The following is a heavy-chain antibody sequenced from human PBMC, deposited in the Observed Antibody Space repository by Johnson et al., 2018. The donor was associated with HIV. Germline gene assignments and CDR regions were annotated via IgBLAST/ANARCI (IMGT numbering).Heavy chain of an antibody. J-gene: IGHJ3*02. CDR3: ARGPTRFAAFDI. Sequence: QVQLVESGGGLVKPGGSLRLSCATSGFSFSDYYMSWIRQAPGKGLEWLSYISSSGSLTYYADSVEGRFTISRDSAKNSLYLQMNSLRAEDTAVYYCARGPTRFAAFDIWGQGTMVTVSS. CDR1: GFSFSDYY. D-gene: IGHD3-10*01. V-gene: IGHV3-11*01. CDR2: ISSSGSLT.